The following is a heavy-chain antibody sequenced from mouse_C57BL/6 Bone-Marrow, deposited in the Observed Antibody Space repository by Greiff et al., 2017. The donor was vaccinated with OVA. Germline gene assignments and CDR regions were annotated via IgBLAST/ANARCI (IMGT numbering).Heavy chain of an antibody. D-gene: IGHD4-1*01. J-gene: IGHJ1*03. CDR3: GRGETSWDPYCCYDV. V-gene: IGHV1-72*01. CDR1: GYTFTSYW. Sequence: QVQLQQPGAELVKPGASVKLSCKASGYTFTSYWMHWVKQRPGQGLEWIGRIDPNSGGTKYNEKFKSKATLTADKPSSTAYMQLSSLTPADSAVYCCGRGETSWDPYCCYDVRGTGTTGTGSS. CDR2: IDPNSGGT.